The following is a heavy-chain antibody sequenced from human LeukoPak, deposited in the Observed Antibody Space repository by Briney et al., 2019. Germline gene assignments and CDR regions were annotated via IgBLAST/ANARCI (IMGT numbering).Heavy chain of an antibody. CDR1: GFTFSSYA. CDR2: IKQDGSEK. J-gene: IGHJ3*01. D-gene: IGHD6-19*01. V-gene: IGHV3-7*01. CDR3: VRDRGSGDEYSPDAFDL. Sequence: GGSLRLSCAASGFTFSSYAMHWVRQAPGKGLEWVANIKQDGSEKYYVDSVKGRFTISRDNAKNSLYLQMNSLRAEDTAVYYCVRDRGSGDEYSPDAFDLWGQGTMVTVSS.